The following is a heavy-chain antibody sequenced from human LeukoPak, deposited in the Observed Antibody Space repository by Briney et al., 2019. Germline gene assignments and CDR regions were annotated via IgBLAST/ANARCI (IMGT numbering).Heavy chain of an antibody. CDR1: GFTFSSYA. Sequence: GRSLRLSCAASGFTFSSYAMHWVRQAPGKGLEWVAVISYDGSNKYYADSVKGRFTISRDNSKNTLYLQMNSLRAEDTAVHYCARDDCSSTSCYTVWSWRSRSPDDYWGQGTLVTVSS. CDR3: ARDDCSSTSCYTVWSWRSRSPDDY. D-gene: IGHD2-2*02. V-gene: IGHV3-30*01. CDR2: ISYDGSNK. J-gene: IGHJ4*02.